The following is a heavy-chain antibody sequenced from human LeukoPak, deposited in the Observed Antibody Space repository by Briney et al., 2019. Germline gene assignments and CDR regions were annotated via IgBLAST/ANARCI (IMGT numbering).Heavy chain of an antibody. CDR3: ARERGSSSWMTFDY. CDR1: GFTFSSYS. Sequence: GGSLRLSCAASGFTFSSYSMNWVRQAPGKGLEWVSSISSSGSYIYYADSVKGRFTISRDNAKNSLYLQMNSLRAEDTAVYYCARERGSSSWMTFDYWGQGTLVTVSS. J-gene: IGHJ4*02. D-gene: IGHD6-13*01. CDR2: ISSSGSYI. V-gene: IGHV3-21*01.